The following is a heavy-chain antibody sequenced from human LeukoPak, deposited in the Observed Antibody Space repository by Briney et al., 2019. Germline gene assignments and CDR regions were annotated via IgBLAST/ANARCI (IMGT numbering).Heavy chain of an antibody. J-gene: IGHJ4*02. D-gene: IGHD6-19*01. CDR1: GFTFSSYG. Sequence: GGTLRLSCAASGFTFSSYGMSWVRQAPGKGLEWVSAISGSGGSTYYADSVKGRFTISRDNSKNTLYLQMNSLRAEDTAVYYCVVTAQQWPILIDYWGQGTLVTVSS. CDR2: ISGSGGST. CDR3: VVTAQQWPILIDY. V-gene: IGHV3-23*01.